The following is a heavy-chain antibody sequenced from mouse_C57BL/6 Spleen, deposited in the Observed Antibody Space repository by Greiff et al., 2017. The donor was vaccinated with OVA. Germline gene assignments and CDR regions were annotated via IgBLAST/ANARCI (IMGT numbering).Heavy chain of an antibody. V-gene: IGHV1-66*01. CDR2: IYPGSGNT. Sequence: QVQLQQSGPELVKPGASVKISCKASGYSFTSYYIHWVKQRPGQGLEWIGWIYPGSGNTKYNEKFKGKATLTADKSSSTAYMQLSSLTSEDSAVYYCAREGAYYSNYEYAMDYWGQGTSVTGSS. J-gene: IGHJ4*01. CDR1: GYSFTSYY. CDR3: AREGAYYSNYEYAMDY. D-gene: IGHD2-5*01.